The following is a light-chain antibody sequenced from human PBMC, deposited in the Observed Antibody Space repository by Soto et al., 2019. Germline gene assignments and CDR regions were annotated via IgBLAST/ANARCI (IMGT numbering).Light chain of an antibody. Sequence: DIQMTQSPSSLSASVGDRVIITCRASQGISNYLAWYQQKPGKVPKLLIYEASTLQSGVPSRFSGSGSGTDFTLTISSLQPEDVATYYCQKYNSAPWTFCQGTKVEIK. J-gene: IGKJ1*01. V-gene: IGKV1-27*01. CDR3: QKYNSAPWT. CDR2: EAS. CDR1: QGISNY.